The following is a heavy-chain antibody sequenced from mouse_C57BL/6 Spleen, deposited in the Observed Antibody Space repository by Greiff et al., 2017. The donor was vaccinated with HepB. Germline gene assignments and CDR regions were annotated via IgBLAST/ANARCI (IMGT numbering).Heavy chain of an antibody. D-gene: IGHD1-1*01. CDR1: GFTFSDYG. CDR2: ISSGSSTI. Sequence: VQLKESGGGLVKPGGSLKLSCAASGFTFSDYGMHWVRQAPEKGLEWVAYISSGSSTIYYADTVTGRFTISRDNAKNTLFLQMTSLRSEDTAMYYCARVTTVVDWFAYWGQGTLVTVSA. J-gene: IGHJ3*01. CDR3: ARVTTVVDWFAY. V-gene: IGHV5-17*01.